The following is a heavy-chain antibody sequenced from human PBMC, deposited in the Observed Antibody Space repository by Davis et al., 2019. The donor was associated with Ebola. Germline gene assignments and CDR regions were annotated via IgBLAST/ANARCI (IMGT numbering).Heavy chain of an antibody. CDR2: ISSSSSYI. Sequence: PGGSLRLSCAASGFTFSSYSMNWVRQAPGKGLEWVSSISSSSSYIYYADSVKGRFTISRDNAKNSLYLQMNSLRAEDTAVYYCARDRGIVFYYGMDVWGQGTTVTVSS. D-gene: IGHD3-22*01. CDR3: ARDRGIVFYYGMDV. V-gene: IGHV3-21*01. J-gene: IGHJ6*02. CDR1: GFTFSSYS.